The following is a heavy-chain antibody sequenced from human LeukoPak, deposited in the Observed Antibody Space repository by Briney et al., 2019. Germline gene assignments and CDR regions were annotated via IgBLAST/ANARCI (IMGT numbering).Heavy chain of an antibody. D-gene: IGHD4-17*01. V-gene: IGHV4-39*01. CDR3: ARRDDYGDPEGIYYFDY. Sequence: SETLSLTCNVSGGSISSSSYYWGWIRQPPGKGLEWIGSIHYSGSTYYNPSLKSRVTISVDTSKNQFSLKLSSVTAADTAVYYCARRDDYGDPEGIYYFDYWGQGTLVTVSS. CDR2: IHYSGST. CDR1: GGSISSSSYY. J-gene: IGHJ4*02.